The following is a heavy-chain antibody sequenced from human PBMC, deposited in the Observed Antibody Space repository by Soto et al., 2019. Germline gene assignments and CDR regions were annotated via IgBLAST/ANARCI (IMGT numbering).Heavy chain of an antibody. J-gene: IGHJ6*02. D-gene: IGHD1-1*01. CDR2: ISGSGGST. CDR1: GFTFSSYS. V-gene: IGHV3-23*01. Sequence: GGSLRLSCAASGFTFSSYSMNLVRQAPGKGLEWVSTISGSGGSTYYAASVKGRFTISRDNSKDTLYLEMNSLRGEDTAVYFCAKQQGPGTPYYYAMDVWGQGTAVTVSS. CDR3: AKQQGPGTPYYYAMDV.